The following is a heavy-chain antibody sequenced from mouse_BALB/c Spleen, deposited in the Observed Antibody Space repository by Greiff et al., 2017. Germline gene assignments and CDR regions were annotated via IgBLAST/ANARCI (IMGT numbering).Heavy chain of an antibody. CDR1: GYSITSDYA. CDR3: ARNPLSEDAMDY. V-gene: IGHV3-2*02. CDR2: ISYSGST. Sequence: VQLQQSGPGLVKPSQSLSLTCTVTGYSITSDYAWNWIRQFPGNKLEWMGYISYSGSTSYNPSLKSRISITRDTSKNQFFLQLNSVTTEDTATYYCARNPLSEDAMDYWGQGTSVTVSS. D-gene: IGHD6-5*01. J-gene: IGHJ4*01.